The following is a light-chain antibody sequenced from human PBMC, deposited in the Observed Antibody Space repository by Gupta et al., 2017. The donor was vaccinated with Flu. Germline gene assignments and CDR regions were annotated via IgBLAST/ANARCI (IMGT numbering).Light chain of an antibody. CDR3: MQTLLIPYT. Sequence: IVMTQSPLSLPVTPGEPASISCRSSQSLLHSNGYTYLDWYLQKPGQSPHLLIYLGSNRASGAPDRFSGSGSGTDFTLKISRVEAEDVGVYYCMQTLLIPYTFDQGTKLEIK. CDR2: LGS. CDR1: QSLLHSNGYTY. V-gene: IGKV2-28*01. J-gene: IGKJ2*01.